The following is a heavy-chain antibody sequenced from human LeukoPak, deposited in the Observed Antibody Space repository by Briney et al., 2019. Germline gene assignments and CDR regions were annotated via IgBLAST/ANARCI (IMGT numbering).Heavy chain of an antibody. D-gene: IGHD4-17*01. CDR2: ISSSGGTM. CDR3: VTAPYGDYYYYMDV. CDR1: GFTVSSFE. V-gene: IGHV3-48*03. J-gene: IGHJ6*03. Sequence: PGGSLRLSCEASGFTVSSFEINWVRQAPGKGLEWVSYISSSGGTMDYADSVKGRFTISRDNSKNTLYLQMNSLRAEDTAVYYCVTAPYGDYYYYMDVWGKGTMVTISS.